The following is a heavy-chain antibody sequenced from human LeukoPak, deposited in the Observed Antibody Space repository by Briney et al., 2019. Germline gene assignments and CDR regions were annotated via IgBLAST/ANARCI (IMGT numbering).Heavy chain of an antibody. CDR1: GGSISSYY. CDR2: IYYSGRT. J-gene: IGHJ4*02. Sequence: PSETLSLTCSVSGGSISSYYWSWIRQPPGRGLEWIGYIYYSGRTSYNPSLKSRVTISVDTSKNQFSLKLSSVTAADTAVYYCARGIKGYFDYWGQGTLVTVSS. V-gene: IGHV4-59*01. CDR3: ARGIKGYFDY.